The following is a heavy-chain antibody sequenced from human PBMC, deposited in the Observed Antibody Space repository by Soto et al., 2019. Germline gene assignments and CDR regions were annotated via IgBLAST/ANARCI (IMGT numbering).Heavy chain of an antibody. J-gene: IGHJ4*02. Sequence: PGESLKISCQASGYSFTTYWISWVRQMPGKGLECMGRIDPTDSYTDYGPSFEGHVTMSVDRSINTAYLEWSSLKASDSAMYYCARLTQAHNSSVYNIFXNWGLGTLVXVSS. CDR3: ARLTQAHNSSVYNIFXN. CDR2: IDPTDSYT. CDR1: GYSFTTYW. V-gene: IGHV5-10-1*01. D-gene: IGHD3-22*01.